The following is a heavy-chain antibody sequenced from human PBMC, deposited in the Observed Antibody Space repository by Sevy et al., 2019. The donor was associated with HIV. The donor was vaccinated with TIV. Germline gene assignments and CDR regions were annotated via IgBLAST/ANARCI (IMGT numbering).Heavy chain of an antibody. V-gene: IGHV3-23*01. D-gene: IGHD6-13*01. CDR1: GFTFSSYS. Sequence: GGSLRLSCAASGFTFSSYSMSWVRQAPGKGLEWVSSISGSGGSTYYADSVKGRFTISRDNSKNTLYLQMNSLRAEDTAVYYCAKDPRRGIADYWGQGTLVTVSS. J-gene: IGHJ4*02. CDR2: ISGSGGST. CDR3: AKDPRRGIADY.